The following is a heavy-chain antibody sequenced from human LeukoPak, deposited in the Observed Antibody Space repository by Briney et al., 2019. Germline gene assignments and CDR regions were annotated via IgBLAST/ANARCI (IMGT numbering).Heavy chain of an antibody. D-gene: IGHD4-11*01. V-gene: IGHV3-30*02. CDR3: AKDATAVIGTVYMDV. J-gene: IGHJ6*03. Sequence: GSLRLSCAASGFTFSSYGMHWVRQAPGKGLEWVAFIRYDGSNKYYADSVKGRFTISRDNSKNTLYLQMNSLRAEDTAVYYCAKDATAVIGTVYMDVWGKGTTVTISS. CDR1: GFTFSSYG. CDR2: IRYDGSNK.